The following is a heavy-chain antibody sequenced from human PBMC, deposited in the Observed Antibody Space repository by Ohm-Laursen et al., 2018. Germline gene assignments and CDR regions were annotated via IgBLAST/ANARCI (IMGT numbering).Heavy chain of an antibody. D-gene: IGHD2-2*01. CDR2: INSDGSST. J-gene: IGHJ6*02. CDR3: ARESSRRYCSSTSCYGGYYYYYGMDV. Sequence: SLRLSCSASGFTFSSYWMHWVRQAPGKGLVWVSRINSDGSSTSYADSVKGRFTISRDNAKNTLYLQMNSLRAEDTAVYYCARESSRRYCSSTSCYGGYYYYYGMDVWGQGTTVTVSS. CDR1: GFTFSSYW. V-gene: IGHV3-74*01.